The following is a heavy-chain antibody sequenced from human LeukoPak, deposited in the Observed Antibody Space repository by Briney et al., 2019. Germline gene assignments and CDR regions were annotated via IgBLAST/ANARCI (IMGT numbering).Heavy chain of an antibody. D-gene: IGHD3-16*02. Sequence: GGSLRLSCAASGFTFSSYAMTWVRQAPGKGLEWVSTISSSGYSTYYADSVKGRFTISRDNSKNALYLQMNSLRAEDTAVYYCARPRVQGVIRDFDNWGQGTLVTVSS. CDR3: ARPRVQGVIRDFDN. CDR2: ISSSGYST. CDR1: GFTFSSYA. V-gene: IGHV3-23*01. J-gene: IGHJ4*02.